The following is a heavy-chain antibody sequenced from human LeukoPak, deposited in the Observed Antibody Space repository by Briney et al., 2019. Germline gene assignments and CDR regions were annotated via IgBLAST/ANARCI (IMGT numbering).Heavy chain of an antibody. D-gene: IGHD3-16*02. CDR2: ISHSENT. V-gene: IGHV4-4*02. Sequence: SETLSLTCAVSGGSISSRSWWSWVRQAPGKELEWIGEISHSENTNYNPSLKSRVTTSIDKSNNQFSLNLTSVTAADTAVYYCARSDYIWGSYRVYDYWGQGTLVTVSS. CDR3: ARSDYIWGSYRVYDY. CDR1: GGSISSRSW. J-gene: IGHJ4*02.